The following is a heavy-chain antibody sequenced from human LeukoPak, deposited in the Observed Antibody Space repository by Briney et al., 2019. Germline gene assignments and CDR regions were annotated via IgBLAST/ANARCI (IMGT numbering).Heavy chain of an antibody. V-gene: IGHV3-23*01. CDR2: ISGSGGST. J-gene: IGHJ6*03. CDR3: AKSLVSYHYYYMDV. CDR1: GFTFSSYA. Sequence: GGSLRLSCAASGFTFSSYAMSWVRQAPGKGLEWVSAISGSGGSTYYADSVKGRFTISRDNSKNTLYLQMNSLSEDTAAYYCAKSLVSYHYYYMDVRGKGTTVTVSS. D-gene: IGHD5/OR15-5a*01.